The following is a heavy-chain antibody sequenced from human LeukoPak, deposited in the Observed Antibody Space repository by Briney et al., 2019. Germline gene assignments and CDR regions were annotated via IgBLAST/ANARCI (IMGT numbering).Heavy chain of an antibody. D-gene: IGHD3-22*01. CDR2: IYPEDSDT. CDR3: ARQHYYNSSGFDS. V-gene: IGHV5-51*01. Sequence: GESLKISCKGSGYSFSSYWSGGLRKLPGKGLKWMGIIYPEDSDTRYSPSLQGQVSLSADKSSSTAYLRWGSLKASDSAIYYCARQHYYNSSGFDSWGQGALVTVSS. CDR1: GYSFSSYW. J-gene: IGHJ4*02.